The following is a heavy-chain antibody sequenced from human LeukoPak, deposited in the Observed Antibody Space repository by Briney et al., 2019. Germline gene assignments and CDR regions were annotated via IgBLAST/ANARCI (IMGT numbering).Heavy chain of an antibody. CDR2: ISYDGSNE. CDR1: GFTFSSYV. Sequence: GGSLRLSCAASGFTFSSYVMHWVRQAPGKGLEWVAIISYDGSNEYYADSVKGRFTISRDNAKNSLYLQMNSLRAEDTAVYYCAREGFGGENTFGDYFDYWGQGTLVTVSS. J-gene: IGHJ4*02. CDR3: AREGFGGENTFGDYFDY. D-gene: IGHD3-16*01. V-gene: IGHV3-30*04.